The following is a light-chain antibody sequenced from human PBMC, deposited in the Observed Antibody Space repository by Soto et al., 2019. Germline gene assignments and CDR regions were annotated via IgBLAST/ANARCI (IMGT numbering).Light chain of an antibody. CDR3: QESSSTWT. V-gene: IGKV1-39*01. Sequence: DIQMTQSPSSLSASVGDGVTITCRASQSINTYLNWYRQKPGKAPELLIYGAYTLHSRLPSRFSGGGSGTHFTLTISSLQPEDFATYYCQESSSTWTFGQGTKVEIQ. CDR2: GAY. J-gene: IGKJ1*01. CDR1: QSINTY.